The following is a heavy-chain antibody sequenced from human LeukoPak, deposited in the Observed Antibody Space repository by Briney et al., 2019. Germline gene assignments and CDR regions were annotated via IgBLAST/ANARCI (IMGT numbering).Heavy chain of an antibody. J-gene: IGHJ6*03. V-gene: IGHV4-59*01. D-gene: IGHD1-14*01. Sequence: SETLSLTCTVSGGSISNYYWSWIRQPPGKGLEYIGYIYYSGSTNYNPSLKSRVTISVDTSKNQFSLKLTSVTAADTAVYYCARVYVPDYYYMDVWGKGTTVTVSS. CDR1: GGSISNYY. CDR2: IYYSGST. CDR3: ARVYVPDYYYMDV.